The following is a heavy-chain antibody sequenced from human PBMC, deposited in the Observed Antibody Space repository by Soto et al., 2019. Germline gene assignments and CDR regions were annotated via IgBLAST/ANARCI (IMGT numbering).Heavy chain of an antibody. J-gene: IGHJ4*02. Sequence: EVQLVESGGGLIQPGGSLRLSCTASGFTVSSNYMSWVRQAPGKGLEWVSVIYSGGSTYYADSVKGRCTISRDSSKNTLYLQMNSLRAEDTAVYYCARFSGYPNYYFDYWGQGTLVTVSS. CDR2: IYSGGST. CDR3: ARFSGYPNYYFDY. V-gene: IGHV3-53*01. D-gene: IGHD5-18*01. CDR1: GFTVSSNY.